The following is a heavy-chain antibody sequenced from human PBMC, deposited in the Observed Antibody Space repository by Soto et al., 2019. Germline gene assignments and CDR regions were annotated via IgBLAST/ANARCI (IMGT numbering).Heavy chain of an antibody. J-gene: IGHJ4*02. CDR2: ITAYNGNT. Sequence: ASEKVSSKASCYTFTSYGISWVRQAPGQGHEWMAWITAYNGNTNYAQKLQGTSTMTTNTSTSTAYMELRSLRSDDTAVYYCARVGWVGYCGGSCYPDDYWGQGSLVTVSS. CDR1: CYTFTSYG. CDR3: ARVGWVGYCGGSCYPDDY. V-gene: IGHV1-18*01. D-gene: IGHD2-15*01.